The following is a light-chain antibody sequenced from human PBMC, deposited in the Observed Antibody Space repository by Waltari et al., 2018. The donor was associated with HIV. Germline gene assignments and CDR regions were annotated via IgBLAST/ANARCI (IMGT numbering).Light chain of an antibody. Sequence: SYELTQPPSVSVSPGQTASITCSGDKLGDKYACWYQQKPGQSPVLVIYQDSKRPSGIPWRFSGSNSGNTATLTISGTQAMDEADYYCQAWDSSTLVFGGGTKLTVL. CDR2: QDS. CDR1: KLGDKY. J-gene: IGLJ2*01. V-gene: IGLV3-1*01. CDR3: QAWDSSTLV.